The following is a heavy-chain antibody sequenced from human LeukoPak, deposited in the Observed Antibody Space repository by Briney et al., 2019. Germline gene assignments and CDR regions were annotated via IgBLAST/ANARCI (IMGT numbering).Heavy chain of an antibody. V-gene: IGHV1-2*02. CDR3: ARAADPLRDY. CDR2: INPNSGGT. CDR1: GYTFTGYY. J-gene: IGHJ4*02. D-gene: IGHD3-16*01. Sequence: REASVKVSCKASGYTFTGYYMLWVRQAPGQGLEWMGWINPNSGGTNYAQKFQGRVTMTRDTSISTAYMELSRLRSDDTAVYYCARAADPLRDYWGQGTLVTVSS.